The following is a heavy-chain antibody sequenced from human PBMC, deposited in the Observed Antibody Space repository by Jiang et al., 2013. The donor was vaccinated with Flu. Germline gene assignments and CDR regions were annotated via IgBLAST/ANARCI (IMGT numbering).Heavy chain of an antibody. J-gene: IGHJ6*02. Sequence: SISSGDYYWSWIRQPPGKGLEWIGYIYYSGSTYYNPSLKSRVTISVDTSKNQFSLKLSSVTAADTAVYYCASYGSGSYSAYYYYGMDVWGQGTTVTVSS. D-gene: IGHD3-10*01. V-gene: IGHV4-30-4*01. CDR2: IYYSGST. CDR1: SISSGDYY. CDR3: ASYGSGSYSAYYYYGMDV.